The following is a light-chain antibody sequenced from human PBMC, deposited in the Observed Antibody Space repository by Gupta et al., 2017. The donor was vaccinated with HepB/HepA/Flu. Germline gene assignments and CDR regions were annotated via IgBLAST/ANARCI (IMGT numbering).Light chain of an antibody. J-gene: IGLJ2*01. CDR1: NIGSKN. Sequence: SSVLTQPPSVSVAPGQTARITCGGNNIGSKNIHWYQQKPGQAPVLVIYYDSDRPSGSPERFSGSNSGNTATLTISRVEAGDEADYYCQVWDSSSDHVVFGGGTKLTVL. V-gene: IGLV3-21*04. CDR3: QVWDSSSDHVV. CDR2: YDS.